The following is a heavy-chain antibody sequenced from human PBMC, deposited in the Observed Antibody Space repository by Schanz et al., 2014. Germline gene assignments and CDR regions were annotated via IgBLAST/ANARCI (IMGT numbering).Heavy chain of an antibody. Sequence: QVQLVESGGGVVQPGRSLRLSCAASGFTFSNHGMHWVRQSPGKGLEWVALIWYDGSNEYYADSVKGRFTISRDNSKNSLYLQMDSLRSEDTALYYCAKNRAGGYESFLDSWGQGTLVTVSS. D-gene: IGHD5-12*01. J-gene: IGHJ4*02. CDR3: AKNRAGGYESFLDS. CDR1: GFTFSNHG. V-gene: IGHV3-33*03. CDR2: IWYDGSNE.